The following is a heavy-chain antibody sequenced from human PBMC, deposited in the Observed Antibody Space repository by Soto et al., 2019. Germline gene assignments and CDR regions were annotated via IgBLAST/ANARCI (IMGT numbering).Heavy chain of an antibody. CDR1: GFTFSSYG. J-gene: IGHJ4*02. CDR3: ARPPSKWTWGSYRYFDY. D-gene: IGHD3-16*02. CDR2: IWYDGSNK. V-gene: IGHV3-33*01. Sequence: QVQLVESGGGVVQPGRSLRLSCAASGFTFSSYGMHWVRQAPGKGLEWVAVIWYDGSNKYYADSVKGRFTISRDNSKNTRYRQMNSLRAEDTAVYYCARPPSKWTWGSYRYFDYWGQGTLVTVSS.